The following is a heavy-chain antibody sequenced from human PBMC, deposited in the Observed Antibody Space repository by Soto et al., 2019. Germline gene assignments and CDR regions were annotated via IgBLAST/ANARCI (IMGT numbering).Heavy chain of an antibody. Sequence: QVQLQESGPGLVKPSETLSLTCSVSGGSISSYYWSWIRQPPGKGLEWIGYIYYDGSTNSNPSLKSQVHIEVDTSKNQCSLKLSSVTAADTAVYYCARHRGSSGQSEYYYYMDVWGKGTTVTVSS. CDR1: GGSISSYY. D-gene: IGHD6-25*01. V-gene: IGHV4-59*08. CDR2: IYYDGST. CDR3: ARHRGSSGQSEYYYYMDV. J-gene: IGHJ6*03.